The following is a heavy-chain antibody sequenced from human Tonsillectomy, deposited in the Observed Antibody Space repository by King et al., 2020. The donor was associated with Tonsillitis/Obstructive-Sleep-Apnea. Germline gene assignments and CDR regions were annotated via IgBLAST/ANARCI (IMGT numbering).Heavy chain of an antibody. Sequence: QLVQSGAEVKKPGASVKVSCKASGYSFTTYGISWVRQAPGQGLEWMGWISAYNGNTNYAQKVQGRVTMTTDTSTSTAYMELRSLGSDDTALYYWARDLGDSSGYYFGPWGQGTLVTVSS. J-gene: IGHJ5*02. D-gene: IGHD3-22*01. CDR3: ARDLGDSSGYYFGP. CDR1: GYSFTTYG. CDR2: ISAYNGNT. V-gene: IGHV1-18*01.